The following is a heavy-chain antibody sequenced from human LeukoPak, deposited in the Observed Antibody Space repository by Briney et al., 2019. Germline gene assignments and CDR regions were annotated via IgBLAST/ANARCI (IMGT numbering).Heavy chain of an antibody. D-gene: IGHD3-22*01. Sequence: GGSLRLSCAASGFTFSSCVMNWVRQAPGKGLEWVGRIKSKTDGGTTDYAAPVKGRFTISRDDSKNTLYLQMNSLKTEDTAVYYCTTDPAYYYDSSGWYFDYWGQGTLVTVSS. V-gene: IGHV3-15*07. CDR1: GFTFSSCV. J-gene: IGHJ4*02. CDR3: TTDPAYYYDSSGWYFDY. CDR2: IKSKTDGGTT.